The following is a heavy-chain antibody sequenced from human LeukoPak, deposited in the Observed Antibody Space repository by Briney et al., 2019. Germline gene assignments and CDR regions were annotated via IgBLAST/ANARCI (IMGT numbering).Heavy chain of an antibody. J-gene: IGHJ4*02. V-gene: IGHV3-23*01. CDR1: GFSFSSYA. Sequence: GGSLRLSCAASGFSFSSYAIDWVRQAPGKGLEWVSGITSGFKGRFTISRDNSKNTFHLQLNSLRVEDTAVYYCAKDYSESRVADVFFEYWGQGTLVTVSS. D-gene: IGHD2-15*01. CDR3: AKDYSESRVADVFFEY. CDR2: ITSG.